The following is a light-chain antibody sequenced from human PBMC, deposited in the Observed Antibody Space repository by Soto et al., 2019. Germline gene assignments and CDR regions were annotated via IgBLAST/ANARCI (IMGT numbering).Light chain of an antibody. CDR2: GNS. Sequence: QSVLTQPPSVSGAPGQGVTISCTGGSSNIGANYDVHWYQQFPGTAPKVLIYGNSNRPSGVPDRFSGSKSGTSASLAITGLQVEDEADYYCQSYDSSLRNVIFGGGTKVTVL. CDR1: SSNIGANYD. CDR3: QSYDSSLRNVI. J-gene: IGLJ2*01. V-gene: IGLV1-40*01.